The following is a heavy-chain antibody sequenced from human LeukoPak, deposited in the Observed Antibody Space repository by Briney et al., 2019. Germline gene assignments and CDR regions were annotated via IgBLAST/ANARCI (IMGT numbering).Heavy chain of an antibody. CDR2: INPNSGGT. Sequence: GASVKVSCKASGYTFTGYYMHWVRQAPGQGLEWMGWINPNSGGTNYAQKFQGRVTMTRDTSISTAYMELSRLRSDDTAVYYCARDLVTMVRGGFDPWAQGTLVTVSS. J-gene: IGHJ5*02. CDR1: GYTFTGYY. V-gene: IGHV1-2*02. D-gene: IGHD3-10*01. CDR3: ARDLVTMVRGGFDP.